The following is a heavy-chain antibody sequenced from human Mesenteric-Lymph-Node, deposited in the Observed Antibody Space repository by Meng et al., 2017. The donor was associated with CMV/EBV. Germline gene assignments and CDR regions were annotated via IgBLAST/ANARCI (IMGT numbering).Heavy chain of an antibody. J-gene: IGHJ4*02. CDR2: ISSSSSYI. Sequence: ETLSLTCAVYGGSFSGYYGGWVRQAPGKGLEWVSSISSSSSYIYYADSVKGRFTISRDNAKNSLYLQMNSLRAEDTAVYYCARARYIAAAPDYWGQGTLVTVSS. CDR3: ARARYIAAAPDY. CDR1: GGSFSGYY. D-gene: IGHD6-13*01. V-gene: IGHV3-21*01.